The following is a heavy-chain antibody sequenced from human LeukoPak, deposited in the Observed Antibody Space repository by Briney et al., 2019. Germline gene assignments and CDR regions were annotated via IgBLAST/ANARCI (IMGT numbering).Heavy chain of an antibody. V-gene: IGHV3-21*01. CDR1: GFTFSSYS. D-gene: IGHD2-15*01. Sequence: PGGSLILSCAASGFTFSSYSINWVRQAPGEGLEWVSSISSSSSFISYADSVKGRFTISRDNAKNSVFLQMNSLRAEDTAVYYCVRDWGYPGNFEFWGQGTLVTVSS. CDR2: ISSSSSFI. J-gene: IGHJ4*02. CDR3: VRDWGYPGNFEF.